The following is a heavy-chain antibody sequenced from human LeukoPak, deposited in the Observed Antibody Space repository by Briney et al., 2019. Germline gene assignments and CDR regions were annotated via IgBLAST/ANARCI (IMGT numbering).Heavy chain of an antibody. CDR3: AKDRCYSCYYYYYYMDV. V-gene: IGHV3-30*02. J-gene: IGHJ6*03. CDR2: IRYDGSNK. Sequence: PGGSLRLSCAASGFTFSSYGMHWVRQAPGKGLEWVAFIRYDGSNKYYADSVKGRFTISRDNSKNTLCLQMNSLRAEDTAVYYCAKDRCYSCYYYYYYMDVWGKGTTVTVSS. CDR1: GFTFSSYG. D-gene: IGHD2-15*01.